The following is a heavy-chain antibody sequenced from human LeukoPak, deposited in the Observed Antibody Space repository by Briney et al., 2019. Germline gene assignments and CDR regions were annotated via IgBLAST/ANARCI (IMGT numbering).Heavy chain of an antibody. Sequence: GGSLRLSCAASGFTFSNYNMNWVRQAPGKGLEWVSYISSSSSIRYYADSVKGRFTISRDNAKNSLYLQMNSLRAKDRAVYYLRGVRGGTEADYWGQGTLVTVSS. J-gene: IGHJ4*02. V-gene: IGHV3-48*01. CDR3: RGVRGGTEADY. D-gene: IGHD3-10*01. CDR1: GFTFSNYN. CDR2: ISSSSSIR.